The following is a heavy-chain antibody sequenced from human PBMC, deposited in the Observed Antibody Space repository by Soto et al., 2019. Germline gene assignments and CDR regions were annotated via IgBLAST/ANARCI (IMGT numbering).Heavy chain of an antibody. CDR1: GFTFSSYG. D-gene: IGHD3-10*01. CDR3: ARADVLLWFGELPGGVDY. V-gene: IGHV3-33*01. CDR2: IWYDGSNK. Sequence: GGSLRLSCAASGFTFSSYGMHWVRQAPGKGLEWVAVIWYDGSNKYYADSVKGRFTISRDNSKNTLYLQMNSLRAEDRAVYYCARADVLLWFGELPGGVDYWGQGTLVTVSS. J-gene: IGHJ4*02.